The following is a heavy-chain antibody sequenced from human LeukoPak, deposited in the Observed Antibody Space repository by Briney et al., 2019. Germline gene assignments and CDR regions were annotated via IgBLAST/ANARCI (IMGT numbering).Heavy chain of an antibody. CDR1: GGSISSGSYY. V-gene: IGHV4-61*10. J-gene: IGHJ5*02. CDR2: IYYSGNT. D-gene: IGHD6-6*01. CDR3: ARCMGSSSFARWFDP. Sequence: SETQSLTCTVSGGSISSGSYYWSWIRQPAGQGLEWIGYIYYSGNTNYNPTNYNPSLRNRVTISVDTSKNQFSLKLTSVTAADAAVYYCARCMGSSSFARWFDPWGQGTLVAVSS.